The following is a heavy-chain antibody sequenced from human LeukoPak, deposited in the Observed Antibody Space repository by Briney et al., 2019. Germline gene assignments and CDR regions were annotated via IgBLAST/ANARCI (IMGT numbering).Heavy chain of an antibody. CDR3: AKFVNYGNYYYYYYMDV. D-gene: IGHD3-10*01. V-gene: IGHV3-30-3*02. J-gene: IGHJ6*03. Sequence: PGGSLRLSCAASGFTFSSYAMHWVRQAPGKGLEWVAVISYDGSNKYYADSVKGRFTISRDNSKNTLYLQMNSLRAEDTAVYYCAKFVNYGNYYYYYYMDVWGKGTTVTVSS. CDR2: ISYDGSNK. CDR1: GFTFSSYA.